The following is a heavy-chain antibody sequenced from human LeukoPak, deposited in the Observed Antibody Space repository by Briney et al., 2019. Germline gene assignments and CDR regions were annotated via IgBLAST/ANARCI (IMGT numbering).Heavy chain of an antibody. CDR2: IKEGGSEK. V-gene: IGHV3-7*01. Sequence: GGSLRLSCAASGFTFSNNWMTWVRQAPGKGLGWVDNIKEGGSEKYYVDSVKGRFTLSRDNAKNSAFLQMNSLRAEDTAVYYCARVDSAEKRDFDYWGQGTLVTVSS. CDR1: GFTFSNNW. D-gene: IGHD3-22*01. J-gene: IGHJ4*02. CDR3: ARVDSAEKRDFDY.